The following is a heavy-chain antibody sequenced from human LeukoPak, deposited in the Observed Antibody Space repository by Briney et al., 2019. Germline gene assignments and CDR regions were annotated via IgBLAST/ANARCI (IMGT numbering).Heavy chain of an antibody. CDR2: ISSSSYT. D-gene: IGHD6-13*01. Sequence: GGSLRLSCAASGFTFSDYYMSWIRQAPGKGLEWVSYISSSSYTNYADSVKGRFTISRDNAKNSLYLQMNSLRAEDTAVYYCAKCSSSWDFDYWGQGTLVTVSS. CDR3: AKCSSSWDFDY. J-gene: IGHJ4*02. CDR1: GFTFSDYY. V-gene: IGHV3-11*03.